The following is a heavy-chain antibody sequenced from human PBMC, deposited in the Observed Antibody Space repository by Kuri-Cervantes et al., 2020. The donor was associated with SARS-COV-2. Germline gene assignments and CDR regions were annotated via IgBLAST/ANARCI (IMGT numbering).Heavy chain of an antibody. Sequence: GSLRLSCTVSGGSISSYYWGWIRQPPGKGLEWIGSIYHSGSTYYNPSLKSRVTISVDMSKNQFSLKLSSVTAADAAVYYCARLGIAAAGTGDYWGQGTLVTVSS. CDR2: IYHSGST. CDR3: ARLGIAAAGTGDY. D-gene: IGHD6-13*01. V-gene: IGHV4-38-2*02. J-gene: IGHJ4*02. CDR1: GGSISSYY.